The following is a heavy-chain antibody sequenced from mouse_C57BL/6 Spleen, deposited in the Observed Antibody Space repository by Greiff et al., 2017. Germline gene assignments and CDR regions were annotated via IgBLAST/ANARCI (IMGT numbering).Heavy chain of an antibody. J-gene: IGHJ4*01. D-gene: IGHD2-5*01. Sequence: QVQLKESGAELVRPGTSVKMSCKASGYTFTNYWIGWAKQRPGHGLEWIGDIYPGGGYTNYNEKFKGKATLTADKSSSTAYMQFSSLTSEDSAIYYCARGGYSNNYYAMDYWGQGTSVTVSS. CDR2: IYPGGGYT. CDR3: ARGGYSNNYYAMDY. V-gene: IGHV1-63*01. CDR1: GYTFTNYW.